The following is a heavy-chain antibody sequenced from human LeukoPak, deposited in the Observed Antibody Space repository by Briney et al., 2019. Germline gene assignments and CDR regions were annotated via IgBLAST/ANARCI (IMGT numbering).Heavy chain of an antibody. V-gene: IGHV3-33*01. Sequence: PGRSLRLSCAASGFTFSSYGMHWVRQAPGKGLEWVAVIWYDGSNNYYADSVKGRFTISRDNSKNTLYLQMNSLRAEDTAVYYCARDHGMRKTNFWFDPWGQGTLVTVSS. D-gene: IGHD1-1*01. CDR1: GFTFSSYG. J-gene: IGHJ5*02. CDR2: IWYDGSNN. CDR3: ARDHGMRKTNFWFDP.